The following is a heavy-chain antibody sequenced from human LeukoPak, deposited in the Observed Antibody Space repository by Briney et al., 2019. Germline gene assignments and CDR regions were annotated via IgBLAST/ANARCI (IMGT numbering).Heavy chain of an antibody. CDR3: AREGTVTKEIDY. D-gene: IGHD4-17*01. CDR2: FYHIGST. V-gene: IGHV4-38-2*02. CDR1: GYSISSGYY. Sequence: SETLSLTCTVSGYSISSGYYWGWIGQPPGKGLEWIGSFYHIGSTYYNPSLKSRVSISVDTSKNQFSLKLSSVTAADTAVYYCAREGTVTKEIDYWGQGTLVTVSS. J-gene: IGHJ4*02.